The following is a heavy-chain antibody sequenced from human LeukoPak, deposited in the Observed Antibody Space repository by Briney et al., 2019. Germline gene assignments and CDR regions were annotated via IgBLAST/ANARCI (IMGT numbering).Heavy chain of an antibody. CDR2: MNPNSGNT. CDR3: ARASDYGDAFDI. Sequence: ASVKVSCKASGYTFTSYDINWVRQATGQGLEWMGWMNPNSGNTGYAQKFQGRVTMTRNTSISTAYMELSSLRSDDTAVYYCARASDYGDAFDIWGQGTMVTVSS. CDR1: GYTFTSYD. V-gene: IGHV1-8*01. J-gene: IGHJ3*02. D-gene: IGHD4-17*01.